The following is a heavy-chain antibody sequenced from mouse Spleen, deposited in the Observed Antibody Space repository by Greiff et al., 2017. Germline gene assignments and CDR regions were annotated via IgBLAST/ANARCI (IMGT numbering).Heavy chain of an antibody. CDR2: INPNNGGT. CDR1: GYTFTDYY. V-gene: IGHV1-26*01. D-gene: IGHD1-1*01. CDR3: ARPYYGSGD. J-gene: IGHJ2*01. Sequence: EVQLQQSGPELVKPGASVKISCKASGYTFTDYYMNWVKQSHGKSLEWIGDINPNNGGTSYNQKFKGKATLTVDKSSSTAYMELRSLTSEDSAVYYCARPYYGSGDWGQGTTLTVSS.